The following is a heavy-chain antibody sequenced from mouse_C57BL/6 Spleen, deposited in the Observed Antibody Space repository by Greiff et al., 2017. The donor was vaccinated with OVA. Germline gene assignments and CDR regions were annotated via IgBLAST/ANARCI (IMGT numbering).Heavy chain of an antibody. CDR2: IYPGDGDT. CDR1: GYAFSSYW. Sequence: VHVKQSGAELVKPGASVKISCKASGYAFSSYWMNWVKQRPGKGLEWIGQIYPGDGDTNYNGKFKGKATLTADKSSSTAYMQLSSLTSEDSAVYFCARGASYYSKYYYAMDYWGQGTSVTVSS. J-gene: IGHJ4*01. V-gene: IGHV1-80*01. D-gene: IGHD2-5*01. CDR3: ARGASYYSKYYYAMDY.